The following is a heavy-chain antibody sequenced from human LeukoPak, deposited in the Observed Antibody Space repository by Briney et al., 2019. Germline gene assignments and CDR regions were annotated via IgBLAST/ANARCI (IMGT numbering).Heavy chain of an antibody. J-gene: IGHJ4*02. V-gene: IGHV4-38-2*02. CDR1: SYSISSGYY. Sequence: PSETLSLTCTVSSYSISSGYYWGWIRQPPGKGLEWIGSIYHSGSTYYNPSLKSRVTISVDTSKNQFSLKLSSVTAADTAVYYCARVTGYMIEDYFDYWGQGTLVTVSS. CDR3: ARVTGYMIEDYFDY. D-gene: IGHD3-22*01. CDR2: IYHSGST.